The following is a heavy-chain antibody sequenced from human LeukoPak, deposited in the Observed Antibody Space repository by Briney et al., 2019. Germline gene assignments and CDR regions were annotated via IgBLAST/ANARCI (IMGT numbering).Heavy chain of an antibody. D-gene: IGHD3-10*01. Sequence: PSQTMSLTCAVDGRSFSGYYWSWIRQPAGKGLEWIGEIHHSGSTNYNPSLKSRGTISVDTSKNQFSLKLSSVTAADTAVYYCARAPGLPSMVRGVCWFDPWGQRTLVTVSS. V-gene: IGHV4-34*01. J-gene: IGHJ5*02. CDR2: IHHSGST. CDR1: GRSFSGYY. CDR3: ARAPGLPSMVRGVCWFDP.